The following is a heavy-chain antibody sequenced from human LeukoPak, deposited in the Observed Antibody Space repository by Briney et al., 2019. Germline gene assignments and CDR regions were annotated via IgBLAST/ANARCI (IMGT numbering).Heavy chain of an antibody. Sequence: ASVKVSCKVSGYTLTELSMHWVRQAPGQGLEWMAIINPSGGGTKCAQKFQGRVTMTRDTPTNTVYMELSSLRTEDTAVYYCASVYLYGMDVWGQGTTVTVSS. CDR3: ASVYLYGMDV. D-gene: IGHD2-8*01. CDR2: INPSGGGT. V-gene: IGHV1-46*01. CDR1: GYTLTELS. J-gene: IGHJ6*02.